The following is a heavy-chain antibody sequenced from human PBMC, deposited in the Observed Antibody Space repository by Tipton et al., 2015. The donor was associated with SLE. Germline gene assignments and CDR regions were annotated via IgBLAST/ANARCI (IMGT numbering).Heavy chain of an antibody. D-gene: IGHD3-16*01. V-gene: IGHV4-59*11. CDR1: GDSINNHF. CDR3: ARDQVGVGDFDY. J-gene: IGHJ4*02. Sequence: SLTCTVSGDSINNHFGSWIRQAPGKGLEWIASIYQSGSTYHNPSLKSRVTMSVDTSKNQFTLRLSSVTAADTAVYFCARDQVGVGDFDYWGQGTLVTVSS. CDR2: IYQSGST.